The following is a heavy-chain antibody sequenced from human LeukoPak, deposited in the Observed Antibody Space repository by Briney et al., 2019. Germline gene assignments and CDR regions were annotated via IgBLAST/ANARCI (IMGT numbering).Heavy chain of an antibody. V-gene: IGHV4-59*01. J-gene: IGHJ5*02. CDR1: GDSISSYY. D-gene: IGHD3-9*01. CDR2: IYYSGST. CDR3: ARAGYDILTGYYSGWFDP. Sequence: IPSETLSLTCTVSGDSISSYYWSWIRQPPGKGLEWIGYIYYSGSTNYNPSLKSRVTISVDTSKNQFSLKLSSVTAADTAVYYCARAGYDILTGYYSGWFDPWGQGTLVTVSS.